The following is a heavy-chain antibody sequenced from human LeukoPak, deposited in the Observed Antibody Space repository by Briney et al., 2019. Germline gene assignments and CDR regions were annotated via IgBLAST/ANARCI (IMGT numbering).Heavy chain of an antibody. D-gene: IGHD4-17*01. CDR1: GFTFSSHG. CDR3: AKDMGDYGDYFDY. V-gene: IGHV3-9*01. CDR2: ISWNSGSI. J-gene: IGHJ4*02. Sequence: GGTLRLSCAASGFTFSSHGMNWVRQAPGKGLEWVSGISWNSGSIGYADSVKGRFTISRDNAKNSLYLQMNSLRAEDTALYYCAKDMGDYGDYFDYWGQGTLVTVSS.